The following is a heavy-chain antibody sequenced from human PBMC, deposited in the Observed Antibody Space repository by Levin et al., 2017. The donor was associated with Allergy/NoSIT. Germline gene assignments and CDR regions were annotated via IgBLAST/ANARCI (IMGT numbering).Heavy chain of an antibody. D-gene: IGHD3-9*01. J-gene: IGHJ3*02. CDR2: IKSKTDGGTT. V-gene: IGHV3-15*01. Sequence: PGGSLRLSCAASGFTFSNAWMSWVRQAPGKGLEWVGRIKSKTDGGTTDYAAPVKGRFTISRDDSKNMLYLQMNSLKTEDTAVYYCTTARWFSYAFDIWGQWTMVTVSS. CDR1: GFTFSNAW. CDR3: TTARWFSYAFDI.